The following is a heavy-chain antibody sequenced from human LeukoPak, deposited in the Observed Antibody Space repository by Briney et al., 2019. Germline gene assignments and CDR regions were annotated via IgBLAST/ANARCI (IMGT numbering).Heavy chain of an antibody. D-gene: IGHD3/OR15-3a*01. V-gene: IGHV4-38-2*02. J-gene: IGHJ4*02. CDR1: GSSISRNFY. CDR2: IYHSGST. CDR3: ARVWYSCRTDCYLFDY. Sequence: PSETLSLTCIVSGSSISRNFYWGWIRQPPEKGLDWIGTIYHSGSTYYNPSLKSRVTISIDTSKNQFSLKLTSVTAADTALYYCARVWYSCRTDCYLFDYWGQGTHVTVSS.